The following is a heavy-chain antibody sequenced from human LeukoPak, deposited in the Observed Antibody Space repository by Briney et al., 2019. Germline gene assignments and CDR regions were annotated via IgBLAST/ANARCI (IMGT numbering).Heavy chain of an antibody. D-gene: IGHD3-10*01. CDR1: GYTFTSYA. J-gene: IGHJ5*02. Sequence: ASVKVSCKASGYTFTSYAMNWVRQAPGQGLEWMGWINTNTGNPTYAQGFTGRFVFSLDTSVSTAYLQISSLKAEDTAVYYCARDMMVRGVRHNWFDPWGQGTLVTVSS. CDR2: INTNTGNP. CDR3: ARDMMVRGVRHNWFDP. V-gene: IGHV7-4-1*02.